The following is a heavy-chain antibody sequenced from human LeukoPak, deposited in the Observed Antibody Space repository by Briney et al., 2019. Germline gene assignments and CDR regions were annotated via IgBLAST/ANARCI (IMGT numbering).Heavy chain of an antibody. D-gene: IGHD5-12*01. CDR3: AKAEYSGYDLHY. CDR2: ISYDGSNK. CDR1: GSTFSSYG. V-gene: IGHV3-30*18. J-gene: IGHJ4*02. Sequence: PGRSLRLSCAASGSTFSSYGMHWVRQAPGKGLEWVAVISYDGSNKYYADSVKGRFTISRDNSKNTLYLQMNSLRAEDTAVYYCAKAEYSGYDLHYWGQGTLVTVSS.